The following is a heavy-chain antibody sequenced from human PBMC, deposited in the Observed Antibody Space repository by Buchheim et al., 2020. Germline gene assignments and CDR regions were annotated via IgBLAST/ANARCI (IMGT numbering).Heavy chain of an antibody. Sequence: QVQLVESGGGVVQPGRSLRLSCAASGFTSSSYGMHWVRQAPGKGLEWVAVISYDGSNKYYADSVKGRFTISRDNSKNTLYLQMNSLRAEDTAVYYCAKGRMVVAGLDYWGQGTL. CDR1: GFTSSSYG. CDR2: ISYDGSNK. V-gene: IGHV3-30*18. J-gene: IGHJ4*02. CDR3: AKGRMVVAGLDY. D-gene: IGHD2-15*01.